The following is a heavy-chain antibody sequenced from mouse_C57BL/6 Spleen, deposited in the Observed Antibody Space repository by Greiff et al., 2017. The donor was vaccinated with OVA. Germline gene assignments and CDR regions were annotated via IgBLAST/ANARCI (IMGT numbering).Heavy chain of an antibody. V-gene: IGHV1-53*01. Sequence: QVQLQQPGAELVRPGSSVKLSCKASGYTFTSYWMHWVKQRPGQGLEWIGNINPSNGGTNYNEKFKSKATLTVDKSSSTAYMQLSSLTSEDSAVYYCASRRWGDYYAMDYWGQGTSVTVSS. CDR3: ASRRWGDYYAMDY. CDR2: INPSNGGT. J-gene: IGHJ4*01. CDR1: GYTFTSYW. D-gene: IGHD1-1*01.